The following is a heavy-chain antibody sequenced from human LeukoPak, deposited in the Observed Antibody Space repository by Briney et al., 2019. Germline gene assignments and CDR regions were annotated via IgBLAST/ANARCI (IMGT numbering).Heavy chain of an antibody. J-gene: IGHJ4*02. Sequence: TGGSLRLSCAASGLTVSSNYMTWVRQAPGKGLEWVANIKQDGSEKYYVDSVKGRFTISRDNAKNSLYLQMNSLRAEDTAVYYCARSKAGRVYWGQGTLVTVSS. D-gene: IGHD6-19*01. CDR3: ARSKAGRVY. V-gene: IGHV3-7*01. CDR1: GLTVSSNY. CDR2: IKQDGSEK.